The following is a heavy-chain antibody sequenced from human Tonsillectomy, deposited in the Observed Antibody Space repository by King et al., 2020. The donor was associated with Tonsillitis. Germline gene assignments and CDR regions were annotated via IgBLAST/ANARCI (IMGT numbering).Heavy chain of an antibody. CDR1: GFTFSNYW. CDR2: IKKDGSEK. J-gene: IGHJ4*02. CDR3: VGSAGWQHDY. D-gene: IGHD3-16*01. V-gene: IGHV3-7*01. Sequence: VQLVESGGGLVQPGGSLRISCAASGFTFSNYWMSWVRQAPGKGLEWVANIKKDGSEKNYVDSVKDRFTISRDNAKNSLYLQMNSLRAEDTAVYYCVGSAGWQHDYWGQGTLVTVSP.